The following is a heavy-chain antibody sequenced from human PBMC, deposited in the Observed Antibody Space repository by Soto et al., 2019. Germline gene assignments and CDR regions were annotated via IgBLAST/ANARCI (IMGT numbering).Heavy chain of an antibody. CDR2: INPKSGGT. Sequence: ASVKVSCKASGYSFTDYHIHWVRQAPGQGLEWLGRINPKSGGTSTAQKFQGWVTMTTDTSISTASMALTRLTSDDPAIYYCARGDSTDCSNGVCSFFYNHDMDVWGQGTTVTVSS. D-gene: IGHD2-8*01. CDR3: ARGDSTDCSNGVCSFFYNHDMDV. CDR1: GYSFTDYH. V-gene: IGHV1-2*04. J-gene: IGHJ6*02.